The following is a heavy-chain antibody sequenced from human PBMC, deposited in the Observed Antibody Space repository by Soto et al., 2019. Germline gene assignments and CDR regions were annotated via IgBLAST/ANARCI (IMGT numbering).Heavy chain of an antibody. CDR3: AKDLGYSYGYPNFDY. CDR2: ISGSGGST. V-gene: IGHV3-23*01. Sequence: GGSLRLSCAASGFNFSIYAMSLVRQAPGKGLEWVSAISGSGGSTYYADSVKGRFTISRDNSKNTLYLQMNSLRAEDTAVYYCAKDLGYSYGYPNFDYWGQGTLVTVSS. CDR1: GFNFSIYA. J-gene: IGHJ4*02. D-gene: IGHD5-18*01.